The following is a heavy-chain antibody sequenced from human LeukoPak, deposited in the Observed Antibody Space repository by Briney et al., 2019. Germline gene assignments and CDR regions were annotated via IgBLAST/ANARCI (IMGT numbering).Heavy chain of an antibody. J-gene: IGHJ3*02. CDR2: ISGSGGST. Sequence: GGSLRLSCAASGFTFSSYAMSWVRQAPGKGLEWVSAISGSGGSTYYADSVKGRFTISRDNSKNTLYLQMNSLRAEDTAVYYCAKDRSSSGYYLDAFDIWGQGTMVTVSS. V-gene: IGHV3-23*01. D-gene: IGHD3-22*01. CDR1: GFTFSSYA. CDR3: AKDRSSSGYYLDAFDI.